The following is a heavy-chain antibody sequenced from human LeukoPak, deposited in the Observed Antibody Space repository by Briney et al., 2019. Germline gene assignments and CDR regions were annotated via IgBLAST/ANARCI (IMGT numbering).Heavy chain of an antibody. CDR2: INTNTGNP. CDR3: ARRSEHSSGSQPAFDP. CDR1: GYTFTSYA. Sequence: GSSVKVSCKASGYTFTSYAMNWVRQAPGQGLEWMGWINTNTGNPTYAQGFTGRFVFSLDTSVSTAYLEISSLKAEDTAVYYCARRSEHSSGSQPAFDPWGQGTLVTVSS. V-gene: IGHV7-4-1*02. J-gene: IGHJ5*02. D-gene: IGHD3-22*01.